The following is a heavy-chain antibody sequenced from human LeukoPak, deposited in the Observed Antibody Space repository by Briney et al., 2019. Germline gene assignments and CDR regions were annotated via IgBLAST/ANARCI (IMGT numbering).Heavy chain of an antibody. CDR3: ASQYCSSTSCYAGYFDY. CDR1: GFTVSSNY. CDR2: LYSGGST. Sequence: GGSLRLSCVASGFTVSSNYMSWVRQAAGKGLEWVSVLYSGGSTYYADSVKGRFTISRDNAKNTLYLQMNSLRAEDTAVYYCASQYCSSTSCYAGYFDYWGQGTLVTVSS. J-gene: IGHJ4*02. V-gene: IGHV3-53*01. D-gene: IGHD2-2*01.